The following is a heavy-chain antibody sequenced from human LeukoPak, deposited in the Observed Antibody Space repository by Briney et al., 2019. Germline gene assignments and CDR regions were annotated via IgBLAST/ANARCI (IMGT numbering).Heavy chain of an antibody. CDR3: ARDPRRFGELLYDY. CDR2: ISAYNGNT. D-gene: IGHD3-10*01. J-gene: IGHJ4*02. CDR1: GYTFTSYG. V-gene: IGHV1-18*04. Sequence: GASVKVSCKASGYTFTSYGISWVRQAPGQGLEWMGWISAYNGNTNYAQKHQGRVTMTTDTSTSTAYMELRSLRSDDTAVYYCARDPRRFGELLYDYWGQGTLVTVSS.